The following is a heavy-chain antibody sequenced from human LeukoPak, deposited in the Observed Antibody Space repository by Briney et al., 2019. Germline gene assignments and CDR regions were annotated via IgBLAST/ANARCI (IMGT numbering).Heavy chain of an antibody. D-gene: IGHD6-19*01. J-gene: IGHJ5*02. V-gene: IGHV4-4*07. Sequence: ASETLSLTCSVSGGSISSWSWSWIRQPAGKGLEWIGRIYTSGSTNYNPSLKSRVTMSVDTSKNQFSLKLSSVTAADTAVYYCAESVAGGFDPWGQGTLVTVSS. CDR3: AESVAGGFDP. CDR2: IYTSGST. CDR1: GGSISSWS.